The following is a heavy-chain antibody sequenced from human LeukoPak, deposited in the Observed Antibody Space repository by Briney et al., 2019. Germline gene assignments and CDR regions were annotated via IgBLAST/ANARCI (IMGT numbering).Heavy chain of an antibody. CDR3: ARRYSGFGELVGWFDP. D-gene: IGHD3-10*01. CDR1: GGSISSSSYY. CDR2: IYYSGST. V-gene: IGHV4-39*01. J-gene: IGHJ5*02. Sequence: PSETLSLTCTVSGGSISSSSYYWGWIRQPPGKGLEWIGSIYYSGSTYYNPSLKSRVTISVDTSKNQFSLKLSSVTAADTAVYYCARRYSGFGELVGWFDPWGQGTLVTVSS.